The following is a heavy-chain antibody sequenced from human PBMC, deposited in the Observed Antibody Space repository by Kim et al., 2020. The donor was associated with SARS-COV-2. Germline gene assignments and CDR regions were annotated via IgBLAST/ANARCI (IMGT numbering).Heavy chain of an antibody. V-gene: IGHV7-4-1*02. CDR2: INTNTGNP. CDR1: GYTFTSYA. Sequence: ASVKVSCKASGYTFTSYAMNWVRQAPGQGLEWMGWINTNTGNPTYAQGFTGRFVFSLDTSVSTAYLQISSLKAEDTAVYYCARDSPVDTAMGLFHYWGQGTLVTVSS. J-gene: IGHJ4*02. D-gene: IGHD5-18*01. CDR3: ARDSPVDTAMGLFHY.